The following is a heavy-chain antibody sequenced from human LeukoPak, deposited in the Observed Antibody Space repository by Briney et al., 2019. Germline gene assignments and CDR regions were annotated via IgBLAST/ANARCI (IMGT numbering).Heavy chain of an antibody. CDR1: GGSISSYY. V-gene: IGHV4-59*01. Sequence: SETPSLTCTVSGGSISSYYWSWIRQPPGKGLEWIGYIYYSGSTNYNPSLKSRVTISVDTSKNQFSLKLSSVTAADTAVYYCARDSSGYFGYWGQGTLVTVSS. CDR3: ARDSSGYFGY. D-gene: IGHD3-22*01. J-gene: IGHJ4*02. CDR2: IYYSGST.